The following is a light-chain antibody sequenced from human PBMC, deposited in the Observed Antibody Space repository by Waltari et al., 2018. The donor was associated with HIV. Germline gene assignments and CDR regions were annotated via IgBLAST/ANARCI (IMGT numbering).Light chain of an antibody. Sequence: DIQMTQSPSTLSASVGDRVTTTCRTNQSISNWLAWYQQKPGKAPKLLIYKASRLESAVSSRFSGSGAGTEVTLTISSLQPEDFATDYCQQYNSYAMYTFGEGTKLEIK. V-gene: IGKV1-5*03. J-gene: IGKJ2*01. CDR2: KAS. CDR3: QQYNSYAMYT. CDR1: QSISNW.